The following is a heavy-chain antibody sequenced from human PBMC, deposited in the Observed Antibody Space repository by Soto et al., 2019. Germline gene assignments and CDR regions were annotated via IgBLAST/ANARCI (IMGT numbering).Heavy chain of an antibody. Sequence: GGSLRLSCAASGFIFSTYDLNWVRQAPGEGLEWVSSISDTGGSTNYADSVKGRFTISRDNSKNTLYLRMNSLRAEDTAVYYCAKPTYDILTGYRRRTPGFHFDSWGQGTRVTVSS. D-gene: IGHD3-9*01. J-gene: IGHJ4*02. V-gene: IGHV3-23*01. CDR2: ISDTGGST. CDR3: AKPTYDILTGYRRRTPGFHFDS. CDR1: GFIFSTYD.